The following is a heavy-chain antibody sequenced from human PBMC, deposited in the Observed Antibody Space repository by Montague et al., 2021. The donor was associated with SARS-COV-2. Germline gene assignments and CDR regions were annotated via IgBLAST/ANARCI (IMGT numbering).Heavy chain of an antibody. CDR1: GFTFSSYW. J-gene: IGHJ6*03. D-gene: IGHD3-9*01. V-gene: IGHV3-7*05. CDR3: AREPGPYYDILTGLTVGYMDV. Sequence: SLRLSCAASGFTFSSYWMSWVRQAPGKGLEWVANIKQDGSEKYYVDSVKGRFTISRDNAKNSLYLQMNSLRAEDTAVYYCAREPGPYYDILTGLTVGYMDVEGKGTTVTVSS. CDR2: IKQDGSEK.